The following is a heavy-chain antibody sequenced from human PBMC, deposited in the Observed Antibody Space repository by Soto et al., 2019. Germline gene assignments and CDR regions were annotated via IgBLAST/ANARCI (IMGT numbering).Heavy chain of an antibody. CDR3: ASDGAVDVEDYYFCMDV. CDR2: ITYSGST. CDR1: GGSISSSSYY. D-gene: IGHD5-12*01. V-gene: IGHV4-39*01. J-gene: IGHJ6*02. Sequence: SETLSLTCTVSGGSISSSSYYWGWIRQPPGKGLEWIGSITYSGSTYYNPSLKSRVTISVDTSKNQFSLKLSSVTAADTAVYYCASDGAVDVEDYYFCMDVWGQATTVTVYS.